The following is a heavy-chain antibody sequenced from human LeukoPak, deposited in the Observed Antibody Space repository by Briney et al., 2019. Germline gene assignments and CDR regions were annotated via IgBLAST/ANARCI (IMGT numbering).Heavy chain of an antibody. CDR2: IYSGGST. J-gene: IGHJ4*02. Sequence: GGSLRLSRAASGFTVSSNYMSWVRQAPGKGLEWVSVIYSGGSTYYADSVKGRFTISRDNSKNTLYLQMNSLRAEDTAVYYCARARRYGDYGYWGQGTLVTVSS. D-gene: IGHD4-17*01. V-gene: IGHV3-53*01. CDR3: ARARRYGDYGY. CDR1: GFTVSSNY.